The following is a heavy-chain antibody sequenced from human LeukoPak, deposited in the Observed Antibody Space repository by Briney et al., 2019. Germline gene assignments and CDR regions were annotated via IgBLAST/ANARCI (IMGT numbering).Heavy chain of an antibody. Sequence: GGSLRLSCAASGFTFSSYWMSWVRQAPGKGLEWLANINQHGTEKYSVDSVKGRFTISRDNAKNSLYLQMNSLRAEDTAVYYCARANDYYYGYWGQGTLVTVSS. J-gene: IGHJ4*02. V-gene: IGHV3-7*01. CDR2: INQHGTEK. D-gene: IGHD3-10*01. CDR1: GFTFSSYW. CDR3: ARANDYYYGY.